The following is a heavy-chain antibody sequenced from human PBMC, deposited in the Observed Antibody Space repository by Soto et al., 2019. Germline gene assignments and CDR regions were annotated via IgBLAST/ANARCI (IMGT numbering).Heavy chain of an antibody. J-gene: IGHJ6*02. CDR2: ISYDGSNK. Sequence: QVQLVESGGGVVQPGRSLRLSCAASGFTFNTYAMHWVRQAPGKGLQWMAVISYDGSNKYYADSVKGRFTISGDNSQNTLYLQMNSMRAEDTAVYFCVRDIFPCDCAYYYGLDVWGQGTAVTVSS. V-gene: IGHV3-30-3*01. CDR1: GFTFNTYA. D-gene: IGHD2-21*02. CDR3: VRDIFPCDCAYYYGLDV.